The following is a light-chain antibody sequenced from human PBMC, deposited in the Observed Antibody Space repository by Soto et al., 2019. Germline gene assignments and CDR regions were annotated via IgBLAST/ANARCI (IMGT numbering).Light chain of an antibody. V-gene: IGLV2-14*03. CDR1: NNDIGNYNF. Sequence: QSALTQPASVSGSPGQSITISCTGTNNDIGNYNFVSWYQRHPGKAPKLLIYDVSNRPSGVSNHFSGSKSGNTASLTISGLQAEDEADSYCSSYATTTHVIFGGGTKLTVL. CDR2: DVS. J-gene: IGLJ2*01. CDR3: SSYATTTHVI.